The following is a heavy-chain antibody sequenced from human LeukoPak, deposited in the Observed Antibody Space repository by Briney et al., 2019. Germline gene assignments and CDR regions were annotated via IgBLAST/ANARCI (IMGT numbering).Heavy chain of an antibody. CDR3: ARVGYSYGFDY. CDR2: IYYSGST. V-gene: IGHV4-31*03. Sequence: SETLSLTCTVSGGSISSGGYYWTWIRQHPGKGLEWIGYIYYSGSTYYNPSLKGRATISVDTSKNQFSLKLSSVTAADTAVYYCARVGYSYGFDYWGQGTLVTVSS. J-gene: IGHJ4*02. CDR1: GGSISSGGYY. D-gene: IGHD5-18*01.